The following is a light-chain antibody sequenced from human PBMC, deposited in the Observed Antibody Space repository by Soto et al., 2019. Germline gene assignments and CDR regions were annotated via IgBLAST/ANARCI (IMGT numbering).Light chain of an antibody. CDR1: QSVSSN. V-gene: IGKV3-15*01. Sequence: DRDMTQSPSALCVYQGERHTLSCRASQSVSSNLAWYQQKPGQAPRLLSDGASTRATGIPARCSGSGSGTEFTRTISSLKSEDFAVYYCQQYNNWPRTVGQGTKGDIK. CDR3: QQYNNWPRT. CDR2: GAS. J-gene: IGKJ1*01.